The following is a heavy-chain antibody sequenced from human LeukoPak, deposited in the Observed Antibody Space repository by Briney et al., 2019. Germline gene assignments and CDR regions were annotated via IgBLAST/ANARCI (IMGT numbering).Heavy chain of an antibody. Sequence: AASVKVSCKASGYTFSGYFMHWVRQAPGQGLGWMGRINPGSGDTEFAQKFQGRVTMTRDTSISTAYMEVSGLTFDDTAIYYCARDLSSIPNWELDHWGQGTLVTVSS. CDR1: GYTFSGYF. CDR2: INPGSGDT. D-gene: IGHD7-27*01. J-gene: IGHJ5*02. CDR3: ARDLSSIPNWELDH. V-gene: IGHV1-2*06.